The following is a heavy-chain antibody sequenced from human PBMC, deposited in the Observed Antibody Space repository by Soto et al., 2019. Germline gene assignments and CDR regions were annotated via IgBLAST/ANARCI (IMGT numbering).Heavy chain of an antibody. J-gene: IGHJ4*02. V-gene: IGHV1-3*04. CDR3: ASILRGLTMVGVANPVYY. Sequence: ASVKISCKASGYPFSNYNIHWVRQAPGRGLEWMGWINTGNGDTRYSQKVQGRVSITSDQSANTAYMELSSLESEDTAVYYCASILRGLTMVGVANPVYYWGQRTLVTVSS. D-gene: IGHD3-3*01. CDR1: GYPFSNYN. CDR2: INTGNGDT.